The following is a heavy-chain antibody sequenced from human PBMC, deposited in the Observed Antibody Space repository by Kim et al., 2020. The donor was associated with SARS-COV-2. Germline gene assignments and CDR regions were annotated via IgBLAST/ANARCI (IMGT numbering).Heavy chain of an antibody. CDR3: ASLPDYGDYPGAFDL. Sequence: SETLSLTCTVSGGSISSSSYYWGWIRQPPGKGLEWIGSIYYSGSTYYNPSLKSRVTISVDTSKNQFSLKLSSVTAADTAMYYCASLPDYGDYPGAFDLWGRGTLVTVSS. V-gene: IGHV4-39*07. D-gene: IGHD4-17*01. CDR1: GGSISSSSYY. J-gene: IGHJ2*01. CDR2: IYYSGST.